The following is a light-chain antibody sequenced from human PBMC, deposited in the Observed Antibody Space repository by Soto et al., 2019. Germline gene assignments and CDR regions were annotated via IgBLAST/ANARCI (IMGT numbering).Light chain of an antibody. CDR2: EVS. CDR1: QSLLHSDGKTY. CDR3: MQSGDLYT. Sequence: DIVMTQTPLSLSITPGQPASISCKSSQSLLHSDGKTYLYWYLQKPGQSPHLLIYEVSNRIAGVPRRFSCSGSVTDFTLYISRVEAEHVGVYYCMQSGDLYTFGQGNKLEIK. J-gene: IGKJ2*01. V-gene: IGKV2D-29*02.